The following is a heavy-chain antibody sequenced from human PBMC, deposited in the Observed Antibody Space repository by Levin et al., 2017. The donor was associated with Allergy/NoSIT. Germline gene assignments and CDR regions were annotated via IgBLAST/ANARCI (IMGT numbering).Heavy chain of an antibody. J-gene: IGHJ3*02. CDR2: ISNSNSTI. CDR3: AREGYGSSLNAFDI. D-gene: IGHD6-13*01. Sequence: GESLKISCAASGFTFNSYSMNWVRQAPGKGLEWVSYISNSNSTINYADSVKGRFTISRDNAKNSLYLQMNSLRAEDTAVYYCAREGYGSSLNAFDIWGQGTMVTVSS. CDR1: GFTFNSYS. V-gene: IGHV3-48*01.